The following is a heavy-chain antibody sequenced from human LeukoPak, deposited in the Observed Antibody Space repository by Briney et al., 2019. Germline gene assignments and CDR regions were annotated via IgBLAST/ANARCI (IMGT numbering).Heavy chain of an antibody. CDR3: ARDEGMGRMAPPPLDY. CDR1: GGSISSYY. Sequence: SETLSLTCTVSGGSISSYYWSWIRQPAGKGLGWIGRIYTSESTNYNPSLKSRVSMSVDTSKNQFSLKLSSVTAADTAVYYCARDEGMGRMAPPPLDYWGQGTLVTVFS. V-gene: IGHV4-4*07. CDR2: IYTSEST. D-gene: IGHD2-8*01. J-gene: IGHJ4*02.